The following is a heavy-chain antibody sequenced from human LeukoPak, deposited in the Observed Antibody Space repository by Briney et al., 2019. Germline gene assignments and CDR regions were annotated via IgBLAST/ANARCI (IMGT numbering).Heavy chain of an antibody. CDR1: DGSFSGYC. D-gene: IGHD2-2*01. V-gene: IGHV4-34*01. CDR2: INHRGST. Sequence: PSETLSLTCAVYDGSFSGYCWSWIRQPPGTGLEWIGEINHRGSTNYNPSLKSRVTISVDTSKNQFSLKLSSVTAADTAVYYCARVRCSSTSCYKRDFDYWGQGTLVTVSS. CDR3: ARVRCSSTSCYKRDFDY. J-gene: IGHJ4*02.